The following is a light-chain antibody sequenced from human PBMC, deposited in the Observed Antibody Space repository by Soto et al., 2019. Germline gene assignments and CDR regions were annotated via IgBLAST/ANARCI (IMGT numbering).Light chain of an antibody. J-gene: IGKJ3*01. CDR2: GAS. CDR1: QSVSSTY. CDR3: QHYGSSVFT. Sequence: EIVLTQSPGTLSLSPGERATLSCRASQSVSSTYLGWYQQKPGQAPRLLIYGASSRATGIPDRFSGSGSGTDFTLTISRLGPEDFAVYYCQHYGSSVFTFGPGTKVEIK. V-gene: IGKV3-20*01.